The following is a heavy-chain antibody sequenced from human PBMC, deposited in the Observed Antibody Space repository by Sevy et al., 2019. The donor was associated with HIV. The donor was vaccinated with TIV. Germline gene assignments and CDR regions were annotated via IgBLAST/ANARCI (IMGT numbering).Heavy chain of an antibody. CDR1: GFTFNNAW. CDR3: TRGIWFGEFSAYYFDS. CDR2: IKSEIDVGTT. J-gene: IGHJ4*02. V-gene: IGHV3-15*01. D-gene: IGHD3-10*01. Sequence: GGSLRLSCAGSGFTFNNAWMSWVRQAPGKGLEWVGRIKSEIDVGTTDYDAPVKGRFTISRDDSKNTLFLQMNSLKTEDTAVYYCTRGIWFGEFSAYYFDSWGQGTLVTVSS.